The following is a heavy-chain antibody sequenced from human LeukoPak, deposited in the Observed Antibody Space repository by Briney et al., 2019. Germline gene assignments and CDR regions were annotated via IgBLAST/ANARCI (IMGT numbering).Heavy chain of an antibody. J-gene: IGHJ4*02. CDR1: GFTFSSYA. D-gene: IGHD1-7*01. CDR2: LSGSAAST. Sequence: GGSLRLSCAASGFTFSSYAMSWVRQAPGKRLEWVSALSGSAASTYYADSVKGRFTISRDNSKNTLYLQMNSLRAEDTAVYYCAKDGSTSLNWNYVSFWNYWGQGTLVSVSS. CDR3: AKDGSTSLNWNYVSFWNY. V-gene: IGHV3-23*01.